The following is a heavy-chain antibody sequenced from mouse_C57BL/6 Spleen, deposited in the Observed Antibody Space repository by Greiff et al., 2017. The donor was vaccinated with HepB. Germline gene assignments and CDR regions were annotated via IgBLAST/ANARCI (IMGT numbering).Heavy chain of an antibody. CDR1: GFTFSDAW. J-gene: IGHJ2*01. Sequence: DVKLVESGGGLVQPGGSMKLSCAASGFTFSDAWMDWVRQSAEKGLEWFAEIRNKANNHATYYAESVKGRFTISRDDSKSSDYLQMNRLRAEDTGSYYCTRGYYLDYWGQGTTLTGAS. V-gene: IGHV6-6*01. CDR2: IRNKANNHAT. CDR3: TRGYYLDY.